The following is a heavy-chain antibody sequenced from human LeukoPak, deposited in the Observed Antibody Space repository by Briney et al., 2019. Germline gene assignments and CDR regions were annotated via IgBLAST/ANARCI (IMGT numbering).Heavy chain of an antibody. CDR2: INHSGST. CDR1: GGSFSGYY. CDR3: ARHPYSSSWYPMDV. V-gene: IGHV4-34*01. J-gene: IGHJ6*02. Sequence: SETLSLTCAVYGGSFSGYYWSWIRQPPGKGLEWIGEINHSGSTNYNPSLKSRVTISVDTSKNQFSLKLSSVTAADTAVYYCARHPYSSSWYPMDVWGQGTTVTVSS. D-gene: IGHD6-13*01.